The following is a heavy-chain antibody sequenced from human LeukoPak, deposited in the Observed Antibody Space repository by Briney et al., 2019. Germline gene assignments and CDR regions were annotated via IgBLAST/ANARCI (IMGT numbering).Heavy chain of an antibody. CDR1: GFTFSSYS. J-gene: IGHJ6*02. V-gene: IGHV3-48*01. CDR2: ISSSSSTI. Sequence: GGSLRLSCAASGFTFSSYSMNWVRQAPGKGLEWVSYISSSSSTIYYADSVQGRFTISRDSSKNTLYLQMNSLRAEDTAVYYCARDRGYCTSTSCYGFQYGMDVWGQGTTVTVSS. CDR3: ARDRGYCTSTSCYGFQYGMDV. D-gene: IGHD2-2*01.